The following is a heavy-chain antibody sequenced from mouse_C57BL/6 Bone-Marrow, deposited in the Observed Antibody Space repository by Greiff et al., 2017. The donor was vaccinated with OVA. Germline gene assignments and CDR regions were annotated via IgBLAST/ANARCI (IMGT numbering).Heavy chain of an antibody. Sequence: LVESGAELVRPGASVKLSCKASGYTFTDYYINWVKQRPGQGLEWIARIYPGSGNTYYNEKFKGKATLTAEKSSSTAYMQLSSLTSEYSAVYFCARETGVPRYFDVWGTGTTVTVSS. D-gene: IGHD4-1*01. CDR1: GYTFTDYY. CDR3: ARETGVPRYFDV. V-gene: IGHV1-76*01. CDR2: IYPGSGNT. J-gene: IGHJ1*03.